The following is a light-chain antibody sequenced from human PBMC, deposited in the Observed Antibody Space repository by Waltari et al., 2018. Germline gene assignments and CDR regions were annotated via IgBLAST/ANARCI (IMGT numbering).Light chain of an antibody. Sequence: DIVMTQSPDSLAVSLGERAPLNCKSSQSVLYSSNNKNYLSWFQQKPGQPPKLLFYWASTRESGVPDRFSGSGSGTDFTLTISSLQAEDVAVYYCQQYYAAPWTFGQGTMVEIK. CDR2: WAS. CDR1: QSVLYSSNNKNY. J-gene: IGKJ1*01. V-gene: IGKV4-1*01. CDR3: QQYYAAPWT.